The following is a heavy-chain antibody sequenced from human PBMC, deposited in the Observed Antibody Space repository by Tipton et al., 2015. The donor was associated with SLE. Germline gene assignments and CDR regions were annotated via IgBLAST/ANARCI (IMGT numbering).Heavy chain of an antibody. V-gene: IGHV4-34*01. CDR2: INHSGST. D-gene: IGHD3-3*01. CDR3: ARGGYYDFWSGSYYFDY. CDR1: GGSISSYY. Sequence: TLSLTCTVSGGSISSYYWSWIRQPPGKGLEWIGEINHSGSTNYNPSLKSRVTISVDTSKNQFSLKLSSVTAADTAVYYCARGGYYDFWSGSYYFDYWGQGTLVTVSS. J-gene: IGHJ4*02.